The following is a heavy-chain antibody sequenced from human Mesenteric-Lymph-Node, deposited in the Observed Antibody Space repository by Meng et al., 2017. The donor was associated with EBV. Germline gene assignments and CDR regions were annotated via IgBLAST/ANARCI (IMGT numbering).Heavy chain of an antibody. CDR2: TYYRSKWYN. J-gene: IGHJ5*02. V-gene: IGHV6-1*01. CDR3: ARDRLTAMVKGGWFDP. Sequence: QVQLQQSGPGLVKPXQTLPLTCXISWDSVSSNSAAWNWIRQSQSRGLEWLGRTYYRSKWYNDYAVSVKSRITISPDTSKNQFSLQLNSVTPEDTAVYYCARDRLTAMVKGGWFDPWGQGTLVTVSS. D-gene: IGHD5-18*01. CDR1: WDSVSSNSAA.